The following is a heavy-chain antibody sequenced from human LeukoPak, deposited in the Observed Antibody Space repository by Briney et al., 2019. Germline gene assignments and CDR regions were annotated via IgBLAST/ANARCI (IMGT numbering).Heavy chain of an antibody. J-gene: IGHJ4*02. Sequence: LTGGSLRLSCAASGFTFSTNAMNWVRQAPGKGLEWVSGIGGDVKSYYTDSVKGRFTISRDNSKNTLYLQMNSLRVEDTAIYYCAKGAEIDHWGQGTLVTVSS. CDR1: GFTFSTNA. CDR2: IGGDVKS. V-gene: IGHV3-23*01. CDR3: AKGAEIDH.